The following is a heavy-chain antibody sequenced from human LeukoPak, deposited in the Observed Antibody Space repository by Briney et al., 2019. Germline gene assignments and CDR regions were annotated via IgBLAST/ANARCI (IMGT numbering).Heavy chain of an antibody. V-gene: IGHV4-61*02. J-gene: IGHJ3*02. CDR2: IYTSGST. CDR3: AHTMVDAFDI. D-gene: IGHD3-10*01. Sequence: SETLSLTXTVSGGSISSGSYYWSWIRQPAGKGLEWIGRIYTSGSTNYNPSLKSRVTISVDTSKNQFSLKLSSVTAADTAVYYCAHTMVDAFDIWGQGTMVTVSS. CDR1: GGSISSGSYY.